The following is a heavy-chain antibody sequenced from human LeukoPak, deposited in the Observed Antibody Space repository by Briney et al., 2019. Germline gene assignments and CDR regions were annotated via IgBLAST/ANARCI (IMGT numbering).Heavy chain of an antibody. CDR2: LYHTGST. Sequence: SETLSLTCTVSDDSISSGYYWGWIRQPPGKGLEWIGSLYHTGSTYYNPSLKSRVTISIDTSKKQFSLRLSSVTAADTAVYYCAKEPLIKGRRIAVAGRLFDYWGQGTLVTVSS. CDR1: DDSISSGYY. D-gene: IGHD6-19*01. CDR3: AKEPLIKGRRIAVAGRLFDY. V-gene: IGHV4-38-2*02. J-gene: IGHJ4*02.